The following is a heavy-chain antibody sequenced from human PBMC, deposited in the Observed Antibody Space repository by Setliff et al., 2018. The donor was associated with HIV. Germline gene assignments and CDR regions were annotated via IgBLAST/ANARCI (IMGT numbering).Heavy chain of an antibody. Sequence: ASETLSLTCTVSGGSISSGNYYWNWIRQHPGKGLEWIGYIYYSGATYYNPSLKSRVTLSIDTSKNQFSLNLSSVTAADTAVYYCARGLTWGQGTLVTVSS. CDR1: GGSISSGNYY. V-gene: IGHV4-31*03. J-gene: IGHJ5*02. CDR2: IYYSGAT. CDR3: ARGLT.